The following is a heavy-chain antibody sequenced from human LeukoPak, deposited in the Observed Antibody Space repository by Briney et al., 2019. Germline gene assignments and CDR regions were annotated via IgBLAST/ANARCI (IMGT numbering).Heavy chain of an antibody. CDR2: IYYSGST. J-gene: IGHJ4*02. Sequence: SETLSLTCTVSGGSISSSSYYWGWIRQPPGKGLEWIGSIYYSGSTYYNPSLKSRVTISVDTSKNQFSLKLSSVTAADTAVYYCARHLYYYDSSGYRYEHLEFDYWGQGTLVTVSS. V-gene: IGHV4-39*01. CDR1: GGSISSSSYY. CDR3: ARHLYYYDSSGYRYEHLEFDY. D-gene: IGHD3-22*01.